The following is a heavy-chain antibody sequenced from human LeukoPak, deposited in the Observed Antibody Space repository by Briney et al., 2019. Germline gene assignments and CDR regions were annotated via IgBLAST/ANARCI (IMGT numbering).Heavy chain of an antibody. V-gene: IGHV5-51*01. D-gene: IGHD5-18*01. J-gene: IGHJ4*02. CDR1: GYSFTSHW. CDR2: IYAGDSDT. CDR3: ARKIQMRYSYDPAFDY. Sequence: GESLKISCKGSGYSFTSHWIAWVRQMPGKGLEWMGIIYAGDSDTRYSPSFQGQVTMSVDKSINTAYLQWDSLKASDTAMYYCARKIQMRYSYDPAFDYWGQGTQVTVSS.